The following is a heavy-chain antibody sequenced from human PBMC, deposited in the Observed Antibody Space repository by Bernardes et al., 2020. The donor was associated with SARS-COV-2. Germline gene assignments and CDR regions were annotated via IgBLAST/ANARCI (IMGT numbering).Heavy chain of an antibody. D-gene: IGHD3-9*01. Sequence: ASVKVSCKASGYTFTSYGISWVRQAPGQGLEWMGWISAYNGNTNYAQKLQGRVTMTTDTSTSTAYMELRSLRSDDTAVYYCARLDYDILTGHPNYYYGMDVWGQGTTVTVSS. V-gene: IGHV1-18*01. CDR2: ISAYNGNT. J-gene: IGHJ6*02. CDR1: GYTFTSYG. CDR3: ARLDYDILTGHPNYYYGMDV.